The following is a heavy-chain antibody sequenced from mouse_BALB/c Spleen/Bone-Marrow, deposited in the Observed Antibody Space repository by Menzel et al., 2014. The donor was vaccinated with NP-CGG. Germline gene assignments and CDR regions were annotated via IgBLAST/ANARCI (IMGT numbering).Heavy chain of an antibody. V-gene: IGHV1S56*01. Sequence: QVQLKESGPELVKPGASVKMSCKASGYTFTSYYIHWVKQRPGQGLEWIGWIYPGDGSTKYNEKFKGKTTLTADKSSSTAYMLLSSLTSEDSAIYFCARTGSSGSWFAYWGQGTLVTVSA. J-gene: IGHJ3*01. CDR2: IYPGDGST. CDR3: ARTGSSGSWFAY. D-gene: IGHD3-1*01. CDR1: GYTFTSYY.